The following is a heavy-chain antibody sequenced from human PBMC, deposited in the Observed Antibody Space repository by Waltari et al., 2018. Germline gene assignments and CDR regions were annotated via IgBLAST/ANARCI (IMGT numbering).Heavy chain of an antibody. Sequence: EVHLVESGGDWVQPGGSLRLSCATSGFSISENGMNWVRQAPGKGLEWVSYISSSGTTISYADSVRGRFTISRDTANNSLFLQMNNLRADDTGVYYCARQFAYWGQGALVTVSS. CDR3: ARQFAY. V-gene: IGHV3-48*03. J-gene: IGHJ4*02. CDR2: ISSSGTTI. CDR1: GFSISENG.